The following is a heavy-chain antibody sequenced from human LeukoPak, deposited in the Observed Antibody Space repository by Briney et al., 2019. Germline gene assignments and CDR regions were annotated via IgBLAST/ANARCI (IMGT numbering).Heavy chain of an antibody. Sequence: GGSLRLSCSASGFTFSSYAMHWVRQAPGKGLEYVSAISSNGGSTYYADSVKGRFTISRDNSKNTLYLQMGSLRAEDTAVYYCVKGPYSSSSLDYWGQGTLVNVSS. V-gene: IGHV3-64D*09. J-gene: IGHJ4*02. CDR3: VKGPYSSSSLDY. D-gene: IGHD6-6*01. CDR2: ISSNGGST. CDR1: GFTFSSYA.